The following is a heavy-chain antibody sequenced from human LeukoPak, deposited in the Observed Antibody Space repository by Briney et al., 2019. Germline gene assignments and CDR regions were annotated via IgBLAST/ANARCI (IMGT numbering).Heavy chain of an antibody. CDR1: GFTFSSYA. J-gene: IGHJ4*02. CDR3: ARQLEIAVAGTLGY. V-gene: IGHV3-33*01. CDR2: IWYDGSNK. Sequence: GGSLRLSCAASGFTFSSYAMHWVRQAPGKGLEWVAVIWYDGSNKYYADSVKGRFTISRDHSKNTLYLQMKSLRAEDTAVYYCARQLEIAVAGTLGYWGQGTLVTVSS. D-gene: IGHD6-19*01.